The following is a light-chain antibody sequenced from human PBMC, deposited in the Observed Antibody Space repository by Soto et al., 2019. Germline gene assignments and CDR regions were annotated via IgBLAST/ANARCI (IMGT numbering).Light chain of an antibody. Sequence: QSVLTQPASVSGSPGQSITISCTGTSSDVGSSNLVSWYQQYPGKAPKLMIYDVSNRPSGVSNRFSGSKSGNTASLTISGLQAEDEADYYCSSYTSSSTVVFGGGTKLTVL. CDR2: DVS. CDR3: SSYTSSSTVV. J-gene: IGLJ2*01. V-gene: IGLV2-14*02. CDR1: SSDVGSSNL.